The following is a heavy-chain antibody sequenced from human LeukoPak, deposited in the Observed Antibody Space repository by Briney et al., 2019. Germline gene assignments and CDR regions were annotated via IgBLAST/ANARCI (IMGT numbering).Heavy chain of an antibody. CDR1: GFTFSSYW. Sequence: GGSLRLSCAASGFTFSSYWMHWVRQAPGKGLVWVSRINSDGSSTSYADSVKGRFTISRDNAKNTLYLQMNSLRAEDTAVYYCARSPIFGVVIFYYYMDVWGKGTTVTVSS. D-gene: IGHD3-3*01. CDR2: INSDGSST. J-gene: IGHJ6*03. V-gene: IGHV3-74*01. CDR3: ARSPIFGVVIFYYYMDV.